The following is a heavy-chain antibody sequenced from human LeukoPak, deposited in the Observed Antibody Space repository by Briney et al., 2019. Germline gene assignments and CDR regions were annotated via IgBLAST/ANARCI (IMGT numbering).Heavy chain of an antibody. V-gene: IGHV6-1*01. Sequence: SQTLSLTCAISGDSASSNSAAWNWIRQSPSRGLKWLGRAYYRSKWYNDYAVSVKSRITINPDTSKNQFSLQLNSVTPEDTAVYYCARALVAIDAFDIWGQGTMVTVSS. CDR1: GDSASSNSAA. CDR2: AYYRSKWYN. CDR3: ARALVAIDAFDI. J-gene: IGHJ3*02.